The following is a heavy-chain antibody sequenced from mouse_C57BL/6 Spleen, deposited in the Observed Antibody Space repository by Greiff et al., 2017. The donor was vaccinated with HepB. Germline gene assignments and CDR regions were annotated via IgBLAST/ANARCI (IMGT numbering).Heavy chain of an antibody. CDR3: ARRPPPGTGAMDY. V-gene: IGHV1-76*01. CDR2: IYPGSGNT. CDR1: GYTFTDYY. D-gene: IGHD4-1*01. Sequence: VMLVESGAELVRPGASVKLSCKASGYTFTDYYINWVKQRPGQGLEWIARIYPGSGNTYYNEKFKGKATLTAEKSSSTAYMQLSSLTSEDSAVYFCARRPPPGTGAMDYWGQGTSVTVSS. J-gene: IGHJ4*01.